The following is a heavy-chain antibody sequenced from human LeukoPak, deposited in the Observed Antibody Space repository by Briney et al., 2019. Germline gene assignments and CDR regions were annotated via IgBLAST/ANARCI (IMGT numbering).Heavy chain of an antibody. CDR1: GGSISSYY. D-gene: IGHD3-3*01. Sequence: SETLSLTCTVSGGSISSYYWSWIRQPPGKGLEWIGYIYYSGSTNYNPSLKSRVPISVDTSKNQFSLKLSSVTAADTAVYYCARVGTYYDFWSGIREYYFDYWGQGTLVTVSS. CDR2: IYYSGST. J-gene: IGHJ4*02. CDR3: ARVGTYYDFWSGIREYYFDY. V-gene: IGHV4-59*01.